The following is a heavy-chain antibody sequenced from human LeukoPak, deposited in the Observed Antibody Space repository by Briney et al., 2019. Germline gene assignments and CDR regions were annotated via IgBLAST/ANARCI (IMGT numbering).Heavy chain of an antibody. D-gene: IGHD3-3*01. J-gene: IGHJ3*02. CDR3: ARGRPGWVTIFGVRAFDI. CDR2: IYHSGST. CDR1: GGSISSSSYY. Sequence: SETLSLTCTVSGGSISSSSYYWGWIRQPPGKGLEWIGSIYHSGSTYYNPSLKSRVTISVDTSKNQFSLKLSSVTAADTAVYYCARGRPGWVTIFGVRAFDIWGQGTMVTVSS. V-gene: IGHV4-39*07.